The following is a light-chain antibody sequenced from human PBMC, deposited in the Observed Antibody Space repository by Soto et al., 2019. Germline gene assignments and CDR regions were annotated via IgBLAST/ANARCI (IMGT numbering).Light chain of an antibody. CDR3: AALDDSLTGVV. V-gene: IGLV1-44*01. CDR1: SSNIGSNS. J-gene: IGLJ2*01. CDR2: RSN. Sequence: QSVLTQPPSASGTPGQRVTISCSGSSSNIGSNSVNWYQQPPAKAPKLLMYRSNQRPSGVPDRFSGSKSGTSASLAISGLQSEDEADYYCAALDDSLTGVVFGGGTKLTVL.